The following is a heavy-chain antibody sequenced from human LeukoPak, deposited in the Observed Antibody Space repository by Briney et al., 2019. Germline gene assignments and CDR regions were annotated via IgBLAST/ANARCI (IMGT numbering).Heavy chain of an antibody. V-gene: IGHV3-64*01. D-gene: IGHD4-17*01. CDR1: GFTLSSYA. Sequence: GGSLRLSCAASGFTLSSYAMHWVRQAPGKGLEYVSAISSNGGSTYYASSVKGRFTISRDNSKNTLYLQMGSLRAEDMAVYYCARVRDDYGDYLGDYWGQGTLVTVSS. CDR3: ARVRDDYGDYLGDY. CDR2: ISSNGGST. J-gene: IGHJ4*02.